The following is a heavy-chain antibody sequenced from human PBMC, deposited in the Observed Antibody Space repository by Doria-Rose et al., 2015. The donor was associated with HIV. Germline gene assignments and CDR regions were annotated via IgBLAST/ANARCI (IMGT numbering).Heavy chain of an antibody. J-gene: IGHJ4*02. Sequence: QESGPVLVKPTETLTLTCTVFGVSLSSPGMGVSWIRQPPGKALEWLANIFSDDERSYKTSLKSRLTISRGTSKSQVVLPMTDMDPVDTATYYCARIKSSRWYHKYYFDFWGQGTLVIVSA. V-gene: IGHV2-26*01. CDR1: GVSLSSPGMG. CDR3: ARIKSSRWYHKYYFDF. D-gene: IGHD6-13*01. CDR2: IFSDDER.